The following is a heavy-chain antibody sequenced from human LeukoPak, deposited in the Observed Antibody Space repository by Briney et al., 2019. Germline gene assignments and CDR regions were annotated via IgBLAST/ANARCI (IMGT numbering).Heavy chain of an antibody. Sequence: SETLSLTCTVSGGSISNSYLSWIRQPAGKGLEWIGRIYPTDITTYNPSLKSRVTLSVDTSKNQFSLKVNSVTAADTAVYYCARDGGTFITIFGVGEPAYFDYWGQGTLVTVSS. J-gene: IGHJ4*02. CDR3: ARDGGTFITIFGVGEPAYFDY. D-gene: IGHD3-3*01. CDR2: IYPTDIT. CDR1: GGSISNSY. V-gene: IGHV4-4*07.